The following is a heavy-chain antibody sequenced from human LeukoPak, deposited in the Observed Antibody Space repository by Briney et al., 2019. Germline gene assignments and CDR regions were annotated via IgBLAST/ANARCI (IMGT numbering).Heavy chain of an antibody. D-gene: IGHD3-10*01. CDR1: GYTFIGYY. CDR3: ARSRGFGELPPDY. CDR2: INPSSGGT. Sequence: GASVRVSCKASGYTFIGYYIHWVRQAPGQGLEWMGWINPSSGGTNYAQKLQGRVTMTRDTSMSTAHMELSRLRFDDTAMYYCARSRGFGELPPDYWGQGTLVSVSS. V-gene: IGHV1-2*02. J-gene: IGHJ4*02.